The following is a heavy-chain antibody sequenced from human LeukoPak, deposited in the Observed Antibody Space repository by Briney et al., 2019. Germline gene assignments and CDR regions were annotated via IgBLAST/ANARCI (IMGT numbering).Heavy chain of an antibody. V-gene: IGHV3-7*05. CDR1: GFTVSSNY. Sequence: PGGSLRLSCAASGFTVSSNYMSWVRQAPGKGLEWVANIKQDGSEKYYVDSVKGRFTISRDNAKNSLYLQMNSLRAEDTAVYYCARSRGVIVYWGQGTLVTVSS. CDR2: IKQDGSEK. CDR3: ARSRGVIVY. J-gene: IGHJ4*02. D-gene: IGHD3-16*02.